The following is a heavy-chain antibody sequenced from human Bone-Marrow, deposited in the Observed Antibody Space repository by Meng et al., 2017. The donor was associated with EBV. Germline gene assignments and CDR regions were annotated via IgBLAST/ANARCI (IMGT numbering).Heavy chain of an antibody. CDR2: IYHSGNT. V-gene: IGHV4-30-2*01. D-gene: IGHD3-22*01. CDR1: GGSIISGYS. Sequence: GSGSRLDTPSQTLSLTFSASGGSIISGYSASWSRQPPGHGLEWIGYIYHSGNTYYNPSLQSRVTISVDKSKNHFSLKLSSMTAADTAVYYCAAGDYSDSSVYYQFNNWGQGTLVTVSS. J-gene: IGHJ4*02. CDR3: AAGDYSDSSVYYQFNN.